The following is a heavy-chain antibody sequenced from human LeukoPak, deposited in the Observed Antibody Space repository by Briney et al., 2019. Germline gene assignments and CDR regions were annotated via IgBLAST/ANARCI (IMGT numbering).Heavy chain of an antibody. J-gene: IGHJ4*02. V-gene: IGHV4-59*12. CDR1: GESISGFY. CDR2: IYYTGST. D-gene: IGHD3-22*01. CDR3: ARGKQRKYYYDSSGYYVDY. Sequence: PSETLSLTCTVSGESISGFYWNWIRQPPGKGLEWIGYIYYTGSTNYNPSLKSRVTISIDTSKNQFSLKLSSVTAADTAVYYCARGKQRKYYYDSSGYYVDYWGQGTLVTVSS.